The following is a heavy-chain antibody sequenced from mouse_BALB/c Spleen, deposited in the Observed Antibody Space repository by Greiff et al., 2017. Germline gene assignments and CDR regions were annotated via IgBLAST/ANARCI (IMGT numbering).Heavy chain of an antibody. V-gene: IGHV3-8*02. Sequence: EVKLQESGPSLVKPSQTLSLTCSVTGDSITSGYWNWIRKFPGNKLEYMGYISYSGSTYYNPSLKSRISITRDTSKNQYYLQLNSVTTEDTATYYCARFYYGYDGDYAMDYWGQGTSVTVSS. D-gene: IGHD2-2*01. J-gene: IGHJ4*01. CDR2: ISYSGST. CDR3: ARFYYGYDGDYAMDY. CDR1: GDSITSGY.